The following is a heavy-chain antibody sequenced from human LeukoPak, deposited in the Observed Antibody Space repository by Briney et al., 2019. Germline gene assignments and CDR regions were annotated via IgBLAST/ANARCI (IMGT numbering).Heavy chain of an antibody. CDR2: INHSGST. J-gene: IGHJ4*02. CDR1: GGSFSGYY. Sequence: SETLSLTCAVYGGSFSGYYWSWIRRPPGKGLEWIGEINHSGSTNYNPSLKSRVTISVDTSKNQFSLKLSSVTAADTAVCYCASLLGGRPQHLDYWGQGTLVTVSS. CDR3: ASLLGGRPQHLDY. D-gene: IGHD1-26*01. V-gene: IGHV4-34*01.